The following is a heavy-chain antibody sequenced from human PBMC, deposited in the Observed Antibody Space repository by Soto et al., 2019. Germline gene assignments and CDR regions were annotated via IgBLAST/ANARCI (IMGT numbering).Heavy chain of an antibody. CDR1: GDSVSGNSAA. J-gene: IGHJ4*02. V-gene: IGHV6-1*01. D-gene: IGHD3-10*02. Sequence: SQTLSLTCAISGDSVSGNSAAWNGIRQSPSRGLEWLGRTYYRSRWYNDYAVSVKSRITVTADTSKIQFSLHLNSVTPEDTAVYYCAREGPNYVSSDSSLDYWGQGALVTVSS. CDR2: TYYRSRWYN. CDR3: AREGPNYVSSDSSLDY.